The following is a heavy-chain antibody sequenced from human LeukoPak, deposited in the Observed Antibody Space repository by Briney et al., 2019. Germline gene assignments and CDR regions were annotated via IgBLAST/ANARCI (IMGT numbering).Heavy chain of an antibody. CDR2: IASHAGDA. V-gene: IGHV3-30*03. CDR1: AFMFSKYD. D-gene: IGHD2-21*02. Sequence: GGSLRLSCAISAFMFSKYDMNWVRHTPGKGLEWVAVIASHAGDAHYSDSVKGRFTISRDNSKNTLYLQMNNLGVEDTAVYYCARDRLNRADCGTDCYSAVFDYWGQGALVTVSS. CDR3: ARDRLNRADCGTDCYSAVFDY. J-gene: IGHJ4*02.